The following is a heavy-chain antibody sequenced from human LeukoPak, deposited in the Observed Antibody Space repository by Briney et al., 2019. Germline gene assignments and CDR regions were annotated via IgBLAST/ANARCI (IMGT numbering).Heavy chain of an antibody. CDR2: IYYSGST. CDR3: ARDRRLYSGSYGFSGAFDI. Sequence: SETLSLTCTVSGGSISSYYWSWIRQPPGKGLEWIGYIYYSGSTNYNPSLKSRVTISVDTSKNQFSLKLSSVTAADTAVYYCARDRRLYSGSYGFSGAFDIWGQGTMVTVSS. CDR1: GGSISSYY. V-gene: IGHV4-59*01. J-gene: IGHJ3*02. D-gene: IGHD1-26*01.